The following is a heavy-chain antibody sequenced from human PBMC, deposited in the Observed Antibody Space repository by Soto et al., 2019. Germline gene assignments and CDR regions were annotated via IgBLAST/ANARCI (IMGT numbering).Heavy chain of an antibody. CDR3: ARSLPVDIVAIGAFDI. J-gene: IGHJ3*02. CDR2: ISAYNGNT. V-gene: IGHV1-18*01. D-gene: IGHD5-12*01. CDR1: GYTFTSYG. Sequence: GASVKVSCKASGYTFTSYGISWVRQAPGQGLEWMGWISAYNGNTNYAQKLQGRVTMTTDTSTSTAYMELRSLRSDDTAVYYCARSLPVDIVAIGAFDIWGQGTMVTVSS.